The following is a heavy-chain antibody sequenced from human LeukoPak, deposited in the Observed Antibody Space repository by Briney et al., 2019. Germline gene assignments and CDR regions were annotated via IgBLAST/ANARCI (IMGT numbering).Heavy chain of an antibody. Sequence: GGSLRLSCAASGFIFNTYVMHWVRQAPGKGLEWLAFIRYDGSNKNYADSVKGRFTISRDNSKNTLYLQMNSLRAEDTAVYYCAKLPGYRGSGIPFDYWGQGTLVTVSS. CDR2: IRYDGSNK. J-gene: IGHJ4*02. CDR3: AKLPGYRGSGIPFDY. D-gene: IGHD3-10*01. V-gene: IGHV3-30*02. CDR1: GFIFNTYV.